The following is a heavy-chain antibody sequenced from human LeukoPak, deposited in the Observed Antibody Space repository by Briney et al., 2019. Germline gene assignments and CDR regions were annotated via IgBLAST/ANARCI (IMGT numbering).Heavy chain of an antibody. CDR1: GYTFTGYY. D-gene: IGHD5-24*01. CDR2: INPNSGGT. J-gene: IGHJ4*02. CDR3: ARAPYRRDGYNYYGYYFDY. V-gene: IGHV1-2*02. Sequence: ASVKVSCKASGYTFTGYYMHWVRQAPGQGLEWMGWINPNSGGTNYAQKFQGRVTMTRDTSISTAYMELSRLRSDDTAVYYCARAPYRRDGYNYYGYYFDYWGQGTLVTVSS.